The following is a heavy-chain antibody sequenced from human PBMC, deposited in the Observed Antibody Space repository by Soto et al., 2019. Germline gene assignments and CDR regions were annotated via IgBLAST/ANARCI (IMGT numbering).Heavy chain of an antibody. J-gene: IGHJ6*02. CDR2: INPNSGGT. D-gene: IGHD6-13*01. Sequence: QVQLVQSGAEVKKPGASVKVSCKASGYTFTGYYMHWVRQAPGQGLEWMGWINPNSGGTNYAQKFQGWVTMTRDTSLSTAYRELSRLRSDDTAVYYCARGSSWYAYYYYYGMDVWGQGTTVTVSS. CDR3: ARGSSWYAYYYYYGMDV. CDR1: GYTFTGYY. V-gene: IGHV1-2*04.